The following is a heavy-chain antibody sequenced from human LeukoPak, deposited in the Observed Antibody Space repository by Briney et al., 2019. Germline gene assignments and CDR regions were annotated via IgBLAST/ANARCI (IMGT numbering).Heavy chain of an antibody. CDR2: IKQDGGTK. D-gene: IGHD1-26*01. V-gene: IGHV3-7*01. CDR3: ARDTDGSLDY. CDR1: GFTFSNSW. J-gene: IGHJ4*02. Sequence: GGSLRLSCAASGFTFSNSWMAWVRQAPGKGLEWVANIKQDGGTKHYVDPLKGRFTISRDNPKSSLYLQMNSLRADDTAVYYCARDTDGSLDYWGQGTLGTVAA.